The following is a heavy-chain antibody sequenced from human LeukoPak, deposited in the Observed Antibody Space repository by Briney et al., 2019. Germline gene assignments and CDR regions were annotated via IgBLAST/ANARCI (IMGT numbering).Heavy chain of an antibody. CDR2: IYYSGST. J-gene: IGHJ6*03. V-gene: IGHV4-39*07. CDR1: GVSISGSSYY. CDR3: ARVAYYYNYYMDV. Sequence: PETLSLTCTVSGVSISGSSYYWGWIRQPPGKGLEWIGNIYYSGSTYYNPSLRSRVTISVDTSKNQFSLKLSSVTAAHTAVSYCARVAYYYNYYMDVWGKGTTVTVSS.